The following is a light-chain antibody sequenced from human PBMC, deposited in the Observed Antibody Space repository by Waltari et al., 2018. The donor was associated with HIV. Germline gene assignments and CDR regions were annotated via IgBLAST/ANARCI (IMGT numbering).Light chain of an antibody. V-gene: IGKV1-27*01. J-gene: IGKJ1*01. CDR1: QDISNY. CDR3: QRYNSGPWT. CDR2: GAI. Sequence: DIQMTQSPSSLSASVGDRVTITCRTSQDISNYLAWFQQKPGKSPKLLIYGAITLQSGVTSRFSGSGSGTDFSLIINSLQPEDVATYYCQRYNSGPWTFGQGTKVEVK.